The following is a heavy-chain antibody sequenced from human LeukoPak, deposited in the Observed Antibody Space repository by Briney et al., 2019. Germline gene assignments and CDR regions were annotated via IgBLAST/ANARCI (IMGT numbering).Heavy chain of an antibody. D-gene: IGHD3-22*01. CDR2: ISGSGGST. CDR1: GFTFSSYA. J-gene: IGHJ4*02. CDR3: AKASFAIVTPDSFDY. Sequence: GGSLRLPCAASGFTFSSYAMSWVRQAPGKGLEWVSAISGSGGSTYYADSVKGRFTISRDNSKNTLYLQMNSLRAEDTAVYYCAKASFAIVTPDSFDYWGQGTLVTVSS. V-gene: IGHV3-23*01.